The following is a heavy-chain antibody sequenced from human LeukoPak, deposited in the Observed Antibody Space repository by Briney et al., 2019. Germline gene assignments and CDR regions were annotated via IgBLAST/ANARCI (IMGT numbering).Heavy chain of an antibody. CDR3: ARGGILTGYYNRRQYYFDY. Sequence: SATLSLSCAVSGGSFSGYYWSWIRQPPGKGLEWIGEINHSGSTNYNPSLQSRVTISVDTSKNQFSLKLSSVTAADTAVYYCARGGILTGYYNRRQYYFDYWGQGTLVTVSS. J-gene: IGHJ4*02. D-gene: IGHD3-9*01. CDR2: INHSGST. CDR1: GGSFSGYY. V-gene: IGHV4-34*01.